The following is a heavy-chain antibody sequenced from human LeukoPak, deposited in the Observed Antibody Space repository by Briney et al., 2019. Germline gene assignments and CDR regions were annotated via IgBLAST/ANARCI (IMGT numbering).Heavy chain of an antibody. CDR1: GFTFSSYG. D-gene: IGHD3-22*01. J-gene: IGHJ3*02. V-gene: IGHV3-30*18. Sequence: PGGSLRLSCAASGFTFSSYGMHWVRQAPGKGLEWVAVISYDGSNKYYADSVKGRFTISRDNSKNTLYLQMNSLRAEDTAVYYCAKDMGGYYVGAFDIWGQGTMVTVSS. CDR2: ISYDGSNK. CDR3: AKDMGGYYVGAFDI.